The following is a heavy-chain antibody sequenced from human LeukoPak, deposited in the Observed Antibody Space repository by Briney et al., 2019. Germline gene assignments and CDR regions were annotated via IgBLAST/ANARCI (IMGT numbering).Heavy chain of an antibody. V-gene: IGHV1-2*02. CDR3: ARIILGSYYGEFDY. D-gene: IGHD1-26*01. Sequence: ASVKVSCKASGYRFTGYQMHWVRQAPGQGLEWMGWINPNSGATKYAQKFQGRVTMTRDTSISTAYMELSRLRSDDTAVFFCARIILGSYYGEFDYWGQGTLVTVSS. J-gene: IGHJ4*02. CDR2: INPNSGAT. CDR1: GYRFTGYQ.